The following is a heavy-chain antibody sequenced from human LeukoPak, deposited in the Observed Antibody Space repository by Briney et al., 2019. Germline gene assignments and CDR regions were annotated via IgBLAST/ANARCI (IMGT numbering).Heavy chain of an antibody. D-gene: IGHD3-10*01. CDR2: ISAYNGNT. Sequence: ASVKVSCKASGYTFTSYGISRVRQAPGQGLEWMGWISAYNGNTNYAQKLQGRVTMTTDTSTSTAYMELRSLRSDDTAVYYCASWRSYGSGSYYFYFDYWGQGTLVTVSS. CDR3: ASWRSYGSGSYYFYFDY. V-gene: IGHV1-18*01. CDR1: GYTFTSYG. J-gene: IGHJ4*02.